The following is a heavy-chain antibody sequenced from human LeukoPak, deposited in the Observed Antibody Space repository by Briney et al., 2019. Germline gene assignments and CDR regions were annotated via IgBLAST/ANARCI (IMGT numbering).Heavy chain of an antibody. CDR1: GFTVSSNY. CDR2: IYSGGNT. J-gene: IGHJ4*02. Sequence: RGSLRLSCAASGFTVSSNYMTWVRQAPGKGLEWVSVIYSGGNTYYADSVKGRFTISRDNSKNTLYLQMNSLRAEDTAIYYCARDDVASVFDYWGQGTLVTVSS. CDR3: ARDDVASVFDY. D-gene: IGHD3-16*01. V-gene: IGHV3-66*02.